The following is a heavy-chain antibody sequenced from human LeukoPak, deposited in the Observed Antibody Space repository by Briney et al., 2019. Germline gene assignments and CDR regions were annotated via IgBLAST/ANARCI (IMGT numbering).Heavy chain of an antibody. CDR2: IPGGGGST. CDR1: GFTFSSYA. V-gene: IGHV3-23*01. D-gene: IGHD2-2*01. Sequence: GGSLRLSCAASGFTFSSYAMSWVRQAPGKGLEWVSAIPGGGGSTYYADSVKGRFTISRDNSRTTLFLQMNSLRADDTAVYYCARRAGDCSSTSCYLYYYFYMDVWGKGTTVTVSS. J-gene: IGHJ6*03. CDR3: ARRAGDCSSTSCYLYYYFYMDV.